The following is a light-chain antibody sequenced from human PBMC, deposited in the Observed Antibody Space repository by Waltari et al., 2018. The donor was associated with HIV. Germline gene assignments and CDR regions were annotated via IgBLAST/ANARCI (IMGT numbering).Light chain of an antibody. CDR3: QQASSFPLS. J-gene: IGKJ4*01. Sequence: IQMTQSPSSLSASVGDRVTITCRASQDISASLAWYQQKPGKAPHLLIFGASGLPGGVPSRFSGSGSGTMFTLTITNLQPEDSASYYCQQASSFPLSFGGGTKVEI. CDR2: GAS. CDR1: QDISAS. V-gene: IGKV1-12*01.